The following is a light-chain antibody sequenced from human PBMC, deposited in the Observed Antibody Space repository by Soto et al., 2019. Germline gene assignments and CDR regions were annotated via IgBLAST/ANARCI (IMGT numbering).Light chain of an antibody. CDR3: QQYNNWPPMYT. CDR1: QSVSNN. Sequence: EIVMTQSPATLSVSPGERATLSCRASQSVSNNLAWYQQKPGQAPRLLIYGASTRATGIPARFSGSGSGTEFTLTISSLQSGDFAVYFCQQYNNWPPMYTFGQGTKLEIE. J-gene: IGKJ2*01. CDR2: GAS. V-gene: IGKV3-15*01.